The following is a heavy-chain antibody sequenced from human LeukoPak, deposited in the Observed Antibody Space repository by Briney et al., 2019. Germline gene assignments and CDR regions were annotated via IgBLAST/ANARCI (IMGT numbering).Heavy chain of an antibody. CDR2: IYHSGST. D-gene: IGHD6-13*01. CDR1: GGSISSSNW. J-gene: IGHJ4*02. Sequence: PSGTLSLTCAVSGGSISSSNWWSWVRPPPGKGLEWIGEIYHSGSTNYNPSLKSRVTTSVDKSKNQFSLKLSSVTAADTAVYYCARGGGSSLPFDYWGQGTLVTVSS. V-gene: IGHV4-4*02. CDR3: ARGGGSSLPFDY.